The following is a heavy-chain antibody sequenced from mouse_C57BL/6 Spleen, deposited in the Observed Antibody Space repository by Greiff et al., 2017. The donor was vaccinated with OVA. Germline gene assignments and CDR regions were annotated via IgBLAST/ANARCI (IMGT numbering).Heavy chain of an antibody. D-gene: IGHD1-1*01. Sequence: EVQLQESVAELVRPGASVKLSCTASGFNIKNTYMHWVKQRPEQGLEWIGRIDPANGNTKYAPKFQGKATITADNSSNTAYLQLSTLTSDNTAIYYCAIEGDAYDSSSAWFAYWGQGTLVTVSA. CDR2: IDPANGNT. V-gene: IGHV14-3*01. CDR1: GFNIKNTY. J-gene: IGHJ3*01. CDR3: AIEGDAYDSSSAWFAY.